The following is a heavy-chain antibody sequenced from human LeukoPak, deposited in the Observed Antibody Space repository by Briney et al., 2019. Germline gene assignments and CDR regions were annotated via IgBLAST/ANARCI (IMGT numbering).Heavy chain of an antibody. Sequence: ASVKVSCKASGYRFTSYFMHWVRQAPGQGLEWMGWIKPDSGDTSYAQNFQGRVTLTRDTSINTAYMELSSLRSDDTAMYYCARENWIYEYWGQGTLVTVSS. CDR2: IKPDSGDT. J-gene: IGHJ4*02. D-gene: IGHD1-7*01. V-gene: IGHV1-2*02. CDR1: GYRFTSYF. CDR3: ARENWIYEY.